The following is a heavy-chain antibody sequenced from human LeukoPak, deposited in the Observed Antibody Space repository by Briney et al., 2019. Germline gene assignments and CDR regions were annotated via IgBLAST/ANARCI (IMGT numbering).Heavy chain of an antibody. CDR2: IYYSGST. V-gene: IGHV4-39*07. D-gene: IGHD2-15*01. CDR1: GGSISSSSYY. Sequence: SETLSLTCTVSGGSISSSSYYWGWIRQPPGKGLEWIGSIYYSGSTYYNPSLKSRVTISVDTSKNQFSLKLSAVTAADTAVYYCARSVVVVAATVYRAGPSWFDPWGQGTLVTVSS. CDR3: ARSVVVVAATVYRAGPSWFDP. J-gene: IGHJ5*02.